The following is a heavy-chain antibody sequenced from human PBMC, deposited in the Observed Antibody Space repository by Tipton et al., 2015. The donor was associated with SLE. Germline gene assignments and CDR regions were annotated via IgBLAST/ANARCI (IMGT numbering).Heavy chain of an antibody. V-gene: IGHV4-59*11. J-gene: IGHJ3*02. Sequence: TLSLTCTVSGGSISGHYWSWIRQPPGKGLEWIGYIHYSGTTHDNPSLKSRVTMSVDMSKNQFSLRLTSVTAADTAVYYCARTLGAIAHTVYDAFDIWGQGKMVTVSS. D-gene: IGHD1-26*01. CDR3: ARTLGAIAHTVYDAFDI. CDR2: IHYSGTT. CDR1: GGSISGHY.